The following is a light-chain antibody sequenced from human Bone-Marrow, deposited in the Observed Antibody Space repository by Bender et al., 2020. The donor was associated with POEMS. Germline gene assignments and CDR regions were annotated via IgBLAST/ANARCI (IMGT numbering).Light chain of an antibody. Sequence: QSVLTQPPSASATPGQRVTISCSRSASDRGTTPINWYQHLPGTAPKLIIYNSDQRPSGIPERFSGSNSGNTATLTISGTQPVDEADYFCQAWDSTTAVFGGGTKLTVL. CDR2: NSD. J-gene: IGLJ2*01. CDR3: QAWDSTTAV. V-gene: IGLV1-44*01. CDR1: ASDRGTTP.